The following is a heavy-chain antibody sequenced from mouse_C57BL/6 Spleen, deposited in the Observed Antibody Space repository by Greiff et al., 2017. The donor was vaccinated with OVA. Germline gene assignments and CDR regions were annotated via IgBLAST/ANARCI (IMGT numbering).Heavy chain of an antibody. D-gene: IGHD2-4*01. CDR1: GFTFSSYA. CDR3: ARDGGSTRITTDYLDY. Sequence: EVNVVESGGGLVKPGGSLKLSCAASGFTFSSYAMSWVRQTPEKRLEWVATISDGGSYTYYPDNVKGRFTISRDNAKNNLYLQMSHLKSEDTAMYYCARDGGSTRITTDYLDYWGQGTTLTVSS. CDR2: ISDGGSYT. J-gene: IGHJ2*01. V-gene: IGHV5-4*01.